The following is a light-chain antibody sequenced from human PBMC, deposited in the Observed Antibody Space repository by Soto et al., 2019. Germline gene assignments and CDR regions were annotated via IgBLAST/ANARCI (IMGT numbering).Light chain of an antibody. J-gene: IGLJ1*01. CDR1: SSDVGSYNL. Sequence: QSALTQPASVSGSPGQWITISCTGASSDVGSYNLVSWYQQHPGKAPKLRIYEGTKRPSGVSDRFSGSKSGNTASLTISGLQDEEEGAPSGYSYAGDFMYVFGSVTKVTV. CDR3: YSYAGDFMYV. V-gene: IGLV2-23*01. CDR2: EGT.